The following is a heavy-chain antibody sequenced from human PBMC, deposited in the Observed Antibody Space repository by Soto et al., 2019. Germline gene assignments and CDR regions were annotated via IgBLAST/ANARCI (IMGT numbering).Heavy chain of an antibody. V-gene: IGHV1-46*01. Sequence: ASVKVSCKASGYTFTSYYIHWVRQASGQGLEWMGAINPGGGSKTYAQQFQGRVTMTRDASTSTVFMELSSLRSEDTAVYYCARDRGRAAAREYYYYGMDVWGQGTTVTVSS. CDR2: INPGGGSK. D-gene: IGHD6-13*01. CDR3: ARDRGRAAAREYYYYGMDV. J-gene: IGHJ6*02. CDR1: GYTFTSYY.